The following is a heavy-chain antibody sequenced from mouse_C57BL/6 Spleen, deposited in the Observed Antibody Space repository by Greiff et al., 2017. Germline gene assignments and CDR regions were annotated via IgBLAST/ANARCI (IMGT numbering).Heavy chain of an antibody. CDR1: GYTFTSYW. Sequence: QVQLQQSGAELVMPGASVKLSCKASGYTFTSYWMHWVKQRPGQGLEWIGEIDPSDSYTNYNQKFKGKSTLTVDKSSSSAYMQISSLTSEDSAVYYCAKDNNVDTGCGYWGAGALGSVSA. V-gene: IGHV1-69*01. D-gene: IGHD3-2*01. CDR2: IDPSDSYT. J-gene: IGHJ3*01. CDR3: AKDNNVDTGCGY.